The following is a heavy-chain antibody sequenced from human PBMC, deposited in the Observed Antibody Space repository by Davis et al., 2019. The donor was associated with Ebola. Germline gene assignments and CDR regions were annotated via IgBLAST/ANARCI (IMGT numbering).Heavy chain of an antibody. Sequence: SLKISCKASGFPFDDYAMQWVRQIPGKGLEWVAGINWEGDRVVYADSVKGRFTITRDNGKRSLDLQMKRLTGDDTAFYHCVKTGGSSGTVRGYFDFWGQGVLVTVSS. CDR1: GFPFDDYA. CDR3: VKTGGSSGTVRGYFDF. D-gene: IGHD3-10*01. J-gene: IGHJ4*02. CDR2: INWEGDRV. V-gene: IGHV3-9*01.